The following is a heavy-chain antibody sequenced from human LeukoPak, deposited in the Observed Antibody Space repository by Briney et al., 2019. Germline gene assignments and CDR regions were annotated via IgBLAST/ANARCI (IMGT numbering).Heavy chain of an antibody. CDR3: ARTYCSSTSCFFDY. V-gene: IGHV4-34*01. J-gene: IGHJ4*02. D-gene: IGHD2-2*01. Sequence: SETLSLTCAVYGGSFSGYYWSWIRQPPGKGLEWIGEINHSGSTNYNPSLKSRVTISVDTFKNQFSLKLSSVTAADTAVYYCARTYCSSTSCFFDYWGQGTLVTVSS. CDR1: GGSFSGYY. CDR2: INHSGST.